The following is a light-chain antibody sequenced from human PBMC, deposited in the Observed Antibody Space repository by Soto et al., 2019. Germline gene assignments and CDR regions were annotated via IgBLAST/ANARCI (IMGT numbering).Light chain of an antibody. CDR2: EVV. Sequence: QSVLTQPPSASGSPGQSVTISCTGTKXDIGVYDFVSWYQHHSGKAPRLIIYEVVQRPSGVPDRFSGSKSGNTASLTVSGLQAADEADYFCKSYAGSNTYVFGSGTKVTVL. V-gene: IGLV2-8*01. J-gene: IGLJ1*01. CDR3: KSYAGSNTYV. CDR1: KXDIGVYDF.